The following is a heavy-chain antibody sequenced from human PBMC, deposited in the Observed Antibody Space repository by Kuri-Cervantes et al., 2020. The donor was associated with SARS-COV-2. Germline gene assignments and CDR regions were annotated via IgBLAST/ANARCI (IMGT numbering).Heavy chain of an antibody. Sequence: GESLKISCVASGFTFSAYTLNWVRQAPGKGLEWVSSITRSSVYISYADSLKGRFTISRDNAKNSLCLQMNSLRAEDTAVYYCARSPGDGDYDPFDYWGQGTLVTVSS. CDR3: ARSPGDGDYDPFDY. CDR2: ITRSSVYI. V-gene: IGHV3-21*01. CDR1: GFTFSAYT. J-gene: IGHJ4*02. D-gene: IGHD4-17*01.